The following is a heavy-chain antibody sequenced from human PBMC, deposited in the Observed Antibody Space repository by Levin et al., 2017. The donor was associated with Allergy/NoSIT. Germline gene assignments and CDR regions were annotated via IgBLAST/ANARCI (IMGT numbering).Heavy chain of an antibody. Sequence: SETLSLTCTVSGGSISSAYYHWDWIRQSPGMGLEWIGSIYYTGTTYYNPSLESRVSISADKSRNQFSLNLSSVTAADTAVYYCSRRGDPWGQGTLVTVSS. CDR2: IYYTGTT. J-gene: IGHJ5*02. V-gene: IGHV4-39*01. CDR1: GGSISSAYYH. CDR3: SRRGDP.